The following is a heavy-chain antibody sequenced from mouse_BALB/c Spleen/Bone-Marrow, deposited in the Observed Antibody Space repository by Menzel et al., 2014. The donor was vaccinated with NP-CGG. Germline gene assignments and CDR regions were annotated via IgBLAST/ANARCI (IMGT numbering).Heavy chain of an antibody. CDR2: IDPANSNT. CDR1: GFNIKDTY. J-gene: IGHJ3*01. CDR3: ASYYYGSSSFAY. D-gene: IGHD1-1*01. Sequence: EVKVVESGAELVKPGASVKLSCTASGFNIKDTYMHWVKQRPEQGLEWTGRIDPANSNTKYDPKFQGKATITADTSSNTAYLQLSSLTSEDTAVYYCASYYYGSSSFAYWGQGTLVTGSA. V-gene: IGHV14-3*02.